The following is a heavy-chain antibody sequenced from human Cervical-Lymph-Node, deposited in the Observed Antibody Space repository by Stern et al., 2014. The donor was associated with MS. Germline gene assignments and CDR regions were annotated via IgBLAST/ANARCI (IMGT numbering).Heavy chain of an antibody. D-gene: IGHD3-16*01. V-gene: IGHV4-4*02. J-gene: IGHJ4*02. CDR2: VHRSGIP. CDR1: GASISSDHW. CDR3: ARGMIR. Sequence: QVQLQESGPGLVKPSGTLSLTCAVSGASISSDHWWSWVRQPPGKGLEWIAGVHRSGIPNYNPSLKSRVTISADKSKNQFFLTVTSVTAADTAVYYCARGMIRWGQGTLVTVS.